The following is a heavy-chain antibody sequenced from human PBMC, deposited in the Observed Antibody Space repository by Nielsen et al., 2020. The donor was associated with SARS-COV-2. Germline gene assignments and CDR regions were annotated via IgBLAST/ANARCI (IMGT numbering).Heavy chain of an antibody. CDR3: ARHSNYYGSGTMSGWFDP. Sequence: GESLKISCKASGDGLSSYWISWVRQMPGKGPEWIGRIDPSDSYINYSPSFQGHVTISADKSISTAYLQWSSLKASDTAMYYCARHSNYYGSGTMSGWFDPWGQGTLVTVSS. CDR1: GDGLSSYW. J-gene: IGHJ5*02. V-gene: IGHV5-10-1*01. CDR2: IDPSDSYI. D-gene: IGHD3-10*01.